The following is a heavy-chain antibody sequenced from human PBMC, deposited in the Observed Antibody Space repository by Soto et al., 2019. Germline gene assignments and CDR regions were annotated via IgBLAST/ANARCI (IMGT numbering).Heavy chain of an antibody. CDR1: GFTVSSNY. Sequence: EVQLVESGGGLVQPGGSLRLSCAASGFTVSSNYMSWVRQAPGKGLEWVSVIHSDGSTYYADSVKGRFTISGDNSKNTLFLQMNSPRTEDTAVYCWASEDVHCSGGRCYGVPMDVWGKGTTVTVSS. CDR2: IHSDGST. J-gene: IGHJ6*03. D-gene: IGHD2-15*01. CDR3: ASEDVHCSGGRCYGVPMDV. V-gene: IGHV3-66*01.